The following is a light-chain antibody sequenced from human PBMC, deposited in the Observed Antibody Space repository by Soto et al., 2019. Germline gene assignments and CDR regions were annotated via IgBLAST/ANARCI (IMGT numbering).Light chain of an antibody. CDR3: QQYNNWWT. V-gene: IGKV3-15*01. Sequence: EIVMTQSPATRSVSPGERATLSCRDSQSVGSNLAWYQKKPGQAPRLLIYGASTRATGIPARFSGSGSGTEFTLTISSLQSEDFAVYYCQQYNNWWTFGQGTRVEI. J-gene: IGKJ1*01. CDR1: QSVGSN. CDR2: GAS.